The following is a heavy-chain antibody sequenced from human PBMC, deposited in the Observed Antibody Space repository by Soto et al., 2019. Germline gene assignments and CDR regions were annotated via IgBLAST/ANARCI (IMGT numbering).Heavy chain of an antibody. V-gene: IGHV3-30-3*01. D-gene: IGHD6-13*01. CDR1: GFTFSSYA. CDR2: ISYDGSNK. CDR3: ARVPYSSSWYAYFQH. Sequence: QVQLVESGGGVVQPGRSLRLSCAASGFTFSSYAMHWVRQAPGKGLEWVAVISYDGSNKYYADSVKGRFTISRDNSKNTLYLQMNSLRAEDTAVYYCARVPYSSSWYAYFQHWGQGTLVTVSS. J-gene: IGHJ1*01.